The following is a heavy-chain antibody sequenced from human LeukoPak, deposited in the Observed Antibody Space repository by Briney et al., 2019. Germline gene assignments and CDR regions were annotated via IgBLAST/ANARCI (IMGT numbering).Heavy chain of an antibody. V-gene: IGHV3-23*01. Sequence: GGSLRLSCAASGFTFDDYAMSWVRQAPGKGLEWVSGISMNGGATYYADSVKGRFTISRDNSKNTLYLQMNSLRAEDTAVYYCAKDSPTLQYLFDYWGQGTLVTVSS. D-gene: IGHD5-24*01. CDR2: ISMNGGAT. CDR3: AKDSPTLQYLFDY. J-gene: IGHJ4*02. CDR1: GFTFDDYA.